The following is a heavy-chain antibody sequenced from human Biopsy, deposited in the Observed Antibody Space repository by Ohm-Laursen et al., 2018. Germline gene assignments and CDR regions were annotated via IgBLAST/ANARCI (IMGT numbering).Heavy chain of an antibody. V-gene: IGHV3-7*01. CDR2: IKQDGSED. J-gene: IGHJ6*02. Sequence: SLSLSCAAAGFTFSSSWLTWVRLAQGTGLEWVAMIKQDGSEDYYEDSVMGRFTTSKDNAQKSLVLQLNSLSAEDTAVYYCVRGRSMDVWGQGTTVTVSS. CDR3: VRGRSMDV. CDR1: GFTFSSSW.